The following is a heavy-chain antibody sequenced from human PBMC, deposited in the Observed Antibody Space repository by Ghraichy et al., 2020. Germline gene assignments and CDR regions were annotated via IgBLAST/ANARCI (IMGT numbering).Heavy chain of an antibody. J-gene: IGHJ4*02. CDR3: ATSLYNYGEGAY. CDR2: IKEDGTER. Sequence: GGTLRLSCVASGFTFRNHWMTWVRQAPGKGLEWVANIKEDGTERYYMDSVAGRFIISRDNAQNSLYLQMSSLRAEDTALYYCATSLYNYGEGAYWGQGALVIVS. D-gene: IGHD5-24*01. V-gene: IGHV3-7*03. CDR1: GFTFRNHW.